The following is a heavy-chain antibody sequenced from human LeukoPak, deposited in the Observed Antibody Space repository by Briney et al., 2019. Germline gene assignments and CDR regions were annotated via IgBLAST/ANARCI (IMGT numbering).Heavy chain of an antibody. Sequence: AASVKVSCKASGYTFTAYYMHWVRQAPGQGLEWMGWINPNSGDTNSSQKLQDRVTFTRDTSISTAYMELSSLTSDDTAVYYCARAYGSGTSYHPDYWGQGTLVTVSS. CDR1: GYTFTAYY. V-gene: IGHV1-2*02. CDR2: INPNSGDT. J-gene: IGHJ4*02. D-gene: IGHD3-10*01. CDR3: ARAYGSGTSYHPDY.